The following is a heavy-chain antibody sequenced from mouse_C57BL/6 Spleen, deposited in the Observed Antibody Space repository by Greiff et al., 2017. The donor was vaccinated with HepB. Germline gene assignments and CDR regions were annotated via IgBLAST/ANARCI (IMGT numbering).Heavy chain of an antibody. CDR1: GYTFTDYN. CDR3: ARGGTGYAMDY. Sequence: VHVKQSGPELVKPGASVKIPCKASGYTFTDYNMDWVKQSHGKSLEWIGDINPNNGGTIYNQKFKGKATLTVDKSSSTAYMELRSLTSEDTAVYYCARGGTGYAMDYWGQGTSVTVSS. D-gene: IGHD3-3*01. V-gene: IGHV1-18*01. J-gene: IGHJ4*01. CDR2: INPNNGGT.